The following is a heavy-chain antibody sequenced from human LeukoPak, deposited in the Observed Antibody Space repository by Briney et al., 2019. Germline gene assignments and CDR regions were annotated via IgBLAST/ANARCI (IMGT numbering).Heavy chain of an antibody. CDR2: IFPDGRT. V-gene: IGHV3-53*01. Sequence: GGSLRLSCTMSGLTVNANHMSWVRQSPRKGLEWVSVIFPDGRTYQADSVKGRFTISRDRPKNTLFLQMNSLRADDTALYHCARANPVYGDFDYWGQGILVTVSS. CDR1: GLTVNANH. CDR3: ARANPVYGDFDY. J-gene: IGHJ4*02. D-gene: IGHD4-17*01.